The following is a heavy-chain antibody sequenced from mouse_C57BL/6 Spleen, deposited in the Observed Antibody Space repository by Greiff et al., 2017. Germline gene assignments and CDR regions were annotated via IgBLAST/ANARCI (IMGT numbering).Heavy chain of an antibody. D-gene: IGHD1-1*01. V-gene: IGHV5-15*01. CDR1: GFTFSDYG. CDR3: ARHNYGTPFAY. Sequence: EVQRVESGGGLVQPGGSLKLSCAASGFTFSDYGMAWVRQAPRKGPEWVAFISNLAYSIYYADTVTGRFTISRENAKNTLYLEMSSLRSEDTAMYYCARHNYGTPFAYWGQGTLVTVSA. J-gene: IGHJ3*01. CDR2: ISNLAYSI.